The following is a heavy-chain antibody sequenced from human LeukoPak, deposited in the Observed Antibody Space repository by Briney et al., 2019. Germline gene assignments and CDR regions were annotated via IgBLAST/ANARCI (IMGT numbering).Heavy chain of an antibody. CDR1: VDSISGYY. Sequence: SETLSLTCTVSVDSISGYYWSWIRQPPGKGLEWIGYIYYSGSTNYNPSLKSRVTISVDTSKNQFSLKLTYVTAADTAVYYCARIVPYNYGYIDYWGQGTLVTVSS. CDR2: IYYSGST. CDR3: ARIVPYNYGYIDY. D-gene: IGHD5-24*01. J-gene: IGHJ4*02. V-gene: IGHV4-59*01.